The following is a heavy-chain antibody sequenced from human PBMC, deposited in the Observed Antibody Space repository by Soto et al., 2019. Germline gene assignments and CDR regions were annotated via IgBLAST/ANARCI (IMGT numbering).Heavy chain of an antibody. D-gene: IGHD2-15*01. J-gene: IGHJ6*02. CDR3: GRGGGVVGEYYYYYGMDV. CDR1: GGSISSSSYY. V-gene: IGHV4-39*01. CDR2: IYYSGST. Sequence: NPSETLSLTCTVSGGSISSSSYYWGWIRQPPGKGLEWIGSIYYSGSTYYNPSLKSRVTISVDTSKNQFSLKLSSVTAADTAVYYWGRGGGVVGEYYYYYGMDVWGQGTTVTVSS.